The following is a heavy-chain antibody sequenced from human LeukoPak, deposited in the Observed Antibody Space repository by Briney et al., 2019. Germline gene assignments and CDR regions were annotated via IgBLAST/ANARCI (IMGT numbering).Heavy chain of an antibody. D-gene: IGHD3-10*01. Sequence: SETLSLTCTVSGGSINGFYWSWIRQPPGRRLEWIGYISYSGSTYYRPSLKSRLTMSLDTSQNLFSLRLNSVTAADTAIYHCARHVISFGESYSQYSFDSWGQGSLVTVSS. CDR2: ISYSGST. V-gene: IGHV4-59*08. CDR1: GGSINGFY. CDR3: ARHVISFGESYSQYSFDS. J-gene: IGHJ4*02.